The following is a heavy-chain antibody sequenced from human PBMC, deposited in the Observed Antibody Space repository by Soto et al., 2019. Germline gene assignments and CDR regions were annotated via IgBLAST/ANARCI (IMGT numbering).Heavy chain of an antibody. D-gene: IGHD1-26*01. CDR2: VFHTGST. J-gene: IGHJ5*02. CDR3: ARSYSGTFYGYDT. CDR1: GGSISSYH. V-gene: IGHV4-59*01. Sequence: LSLTCTVSGGSISSYHWSWIRQSPGKGLEWIGYVFHTGSTKYNPALKRRVTISVDTSKNQFSLKLSSVSAADTGLYYCARSYSGTFYGYDTWGQGILVTVSS.